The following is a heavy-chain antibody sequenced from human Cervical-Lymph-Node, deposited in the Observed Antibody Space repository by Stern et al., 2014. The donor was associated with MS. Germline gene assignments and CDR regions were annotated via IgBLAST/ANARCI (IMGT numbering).Heavy chain of an antibody. CDR1: GYTFTSYA. CDR3: ARDRNRSGELDY. V-gene: IGHV1-3*01. CDR2: INAGNGNT. D-gene: IGHD1-14*01. J-gene: IGHJ4*02. Sequence: QLVQSGAEVKKPGASVKVSCKASGYTFTSYAMHWVRQAPGQRLEWMGWINAGNGNTKYSQKFQGRVTITRDTSASTAYMELSSLRSEDTAVYYCARDRNRSGELDYWGQGTLVTVSS.